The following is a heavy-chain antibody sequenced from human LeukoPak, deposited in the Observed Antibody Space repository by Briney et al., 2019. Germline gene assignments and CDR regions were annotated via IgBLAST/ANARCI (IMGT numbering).Heavy chain of an antibody. CDR1: GFSFSSFW. J-gene: IGHJ3*02. CDR2: KKADGSEK. Sequence: GGSLRLSCAASGFSFSSFWMPWVRQAPGKGLEGVANKKADGSEKHPVDSMEARFPISRDNARNSLYLKMNSLRAEDTAVYYCVRDSNYYHNSGGLNVHYDSLDIWGHGTTVTVSS. V-gene: IGHV3-7*01. CDR3: VRDSNYYHNSGGLNVHYDSLDI. D-gene: IGHD2-21*01.